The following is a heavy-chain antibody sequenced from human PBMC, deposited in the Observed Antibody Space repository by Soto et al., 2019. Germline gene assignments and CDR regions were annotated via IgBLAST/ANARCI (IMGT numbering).Heavy chain of an antibody. CDR2: INPSGGST. D-gene: IGHD3-9*01. J-gene: IGHJ3*02. V-gene: IGHV1-46*01. CDR1: GCTFTSYY. Sequence: ASVKVSCKASGCTFTSYYMHWVRQAPGQGLEWMGIINPSGGSTSYAQKFQGRVTMTRDTSTSTVYMELSSLRSEDTAVYYCARSSGYYDILTGPWGAFDIWGQGTMVTVSS. CDR3: ARSSGYYDILTGPWGAFDI.